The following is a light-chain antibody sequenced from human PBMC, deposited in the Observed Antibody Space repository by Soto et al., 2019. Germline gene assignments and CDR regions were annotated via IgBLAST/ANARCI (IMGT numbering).Light chain of an antibody. CDR3: QQSNRSPLT. Sequence: DIQMTQSPSTLSASVGDRVTLTCRASQSISSWLAWYQQQPGKAPQILIYAASRMQSGVPARFSGSGSGTDFPITISRVQPEDSASYYCQQSNRSPLTFGQGTRLEIK. V-gene: IGKV1-12*01. J-gene: IGKJ5*01. CDR2: AAS. CDR1: QSISSW.